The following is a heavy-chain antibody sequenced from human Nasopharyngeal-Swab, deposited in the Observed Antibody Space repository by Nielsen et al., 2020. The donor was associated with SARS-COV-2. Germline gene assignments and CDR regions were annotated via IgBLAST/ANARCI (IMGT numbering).Heavy chain of an antibody. CDR3: AHRGWSSTSCYSDAFDI. CDR2: IYWDDDK. J-gene: IGHJ3*02. D-gene: IGHD2-2*02. Sequence: WIRQPPGKALEWLALIYWDDDKRYSPSLKSRLTITKDTSKNQVVLTMTNMDPVDTATYYCAHRGWSSTSCYSDAFDIWGQGTMVTVSS. V-gene: IGHV2-5*02.